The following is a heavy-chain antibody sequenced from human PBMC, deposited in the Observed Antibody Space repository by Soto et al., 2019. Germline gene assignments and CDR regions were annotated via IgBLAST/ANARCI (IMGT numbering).Heavy chain of an antibody. D-gene: IGHD3-3*01. J-gene: IGHJ6*02. V-gene: IGHV4-4*02. CDR3: ARGGRSGYYGSTFFNGMDV. CDR1: GGSISRSYW. Sequence: QVQLQESGTGLVKPSGTLSLTCAVSGGSISRSYWWSWVRQSPGKGLEWIGEISHSGSTNYNPSLKSRVIILEDKSQNQFSLTLNSVTAADTAVYYCARGGRSGYYGSTFFNGMDVWGQGTTVTVSS. CDR2: ISHSGST.